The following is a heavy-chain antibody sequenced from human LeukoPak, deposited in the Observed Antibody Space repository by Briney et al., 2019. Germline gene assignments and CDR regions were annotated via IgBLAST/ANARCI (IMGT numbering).Heavy chain of an antibody. J-gene: IGHJ4*02. CDR3: ANPSPAGRATTGVGSG. Sequence: GGSLRLSCAASGFTFSNAWMSWVRQAPGKGLEWVGRIKSKTDGGTTDYAAPVKGRFTISRDDSKNTLYLQMNSLRAEDTAVYYCANPSPAGRATTGVGSGWGQGTLVTVSS. D-gene: IGHD1-26*01. CDR1: GFTFSNAW. CDR2: IKSKTDGGTT. V-gene: IGHV3-15*01.